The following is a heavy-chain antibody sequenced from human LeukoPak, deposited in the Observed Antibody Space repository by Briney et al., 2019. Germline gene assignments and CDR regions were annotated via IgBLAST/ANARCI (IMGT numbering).Heavy chain of an antibody. CDR2: INPNSGGT. CDR3: AREAVTIFGLVRTQTPKGPHRFDP. Sequence: ASVKVSCKASGYTFTDYYLHWVRQAPGQGLEWMGWINPNSGGTNYAQKFQGRVTMTRDTSISTAYMELSRLRSDGTAVYYCAREAVTIFGLVRTQTPKGPHRFDPWGQGTLVTVSS. V-gene: IGHV1-2*02. CDR1: GYTFTDYY. D-gene: IGHD3-3*01. J-gene: IGHJ5*02.